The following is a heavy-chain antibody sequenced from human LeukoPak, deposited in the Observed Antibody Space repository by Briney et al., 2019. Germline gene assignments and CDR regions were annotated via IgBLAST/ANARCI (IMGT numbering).Heavy chain of an antibody. D-gene: IGHD1-26*01. J-gene: IGHJ4*02. CDR1: GFTFSSYG. CDR2: IQNDGNNK. Sequence: GGSLRLSRAASGFTFSSYGIHWVRQAPGKGLEWVAFIQNDGNNKFYADSVKGRFTISRDNSENTLYLQMNSLRTEDTAIYHCAKDEIQGVVGAGPGYWGQGTLVTVSS. CDR3: AKDEIQGVVGAGPGY. V-gene: IGHV3-30*02.